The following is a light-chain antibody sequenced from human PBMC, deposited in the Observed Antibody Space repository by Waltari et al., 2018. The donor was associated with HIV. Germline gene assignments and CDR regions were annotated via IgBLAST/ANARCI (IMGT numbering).Light chain of an antibody. V-gene: IGKV3-11*01. J-gene: IGKJ1*01. CDR2: DAS. Sequence: EIVLTQSPATLSLSPGERATLSCRASQSVSSYLAWYQQKPGQAPRLLIYDASNRATGIPARFSGSGSGTDFTLTISSLEPKDFAVYYCQQRSNWPKWTFGQGTKVEIK. CDR1: QSVSSY. CDR3: QQRSNWPKWT.